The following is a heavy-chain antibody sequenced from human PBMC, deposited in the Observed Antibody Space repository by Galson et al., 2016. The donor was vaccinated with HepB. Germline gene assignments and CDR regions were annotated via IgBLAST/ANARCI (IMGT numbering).Heavy chain of an antibody. CDR3: ARGGSVNWNYGMDV. Sequence: SLRLSCAASGFTVSNTYMSWVRQAPGKGLEWVSVIYTGGSTYYADSVKGRFTISRDSSKNTLCLQMSSLRAEDTAVYYCARGGSVNWNYGMDVWGQGTTVTVSS. D-gene: IGHD1-1*01. J-gene: IGHJ6*02. V-gene: IGHV3-53*01. CDR2: IYTGGST. CDR1: GFTVSNTY.